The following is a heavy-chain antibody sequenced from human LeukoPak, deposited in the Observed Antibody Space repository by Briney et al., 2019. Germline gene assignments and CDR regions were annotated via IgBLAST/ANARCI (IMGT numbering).Heavy chain of an antibody. CDR2: ITPIFGTA. CDR1: GGTFSSYA. CDR3: ARDGGYCSSTSCRPYNWFDP. D-gene: IGHD2-2*01. V-gene: IGHV1-69*13. Sequence: SVKVSCTASGGTFSSYAISWVRQAPGQGLEWMGGITPIFGTANYAQKFQGRVTITADESTSTAYMELSSLRSEDTAVYYCARDGGYCSSTSCRPYNWFDPWGQGTLVTVSS. J-gene: IGHJ5*02.